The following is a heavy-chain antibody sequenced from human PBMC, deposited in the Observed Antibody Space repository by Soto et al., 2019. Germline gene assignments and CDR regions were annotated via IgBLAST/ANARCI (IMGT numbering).Heavy chain of an antibody. V-gene: IGHV3-23*01. CDR2: ISGSGGST. CDR3: AKAAPNYYYYYYMDV. Sequence: GGSLRLSCASSGFTFSSYAMSLVRQAPGKGLEWVSAISGSGGSTYYADSVKGRFTISRDNSKNTLYLQMNSLRAEDTAVYYCAKAAPNYYYYYYMDVWGKGTTVTVSS. CDR1: GFTFSSYA. J-gene: IGHJ6*03.